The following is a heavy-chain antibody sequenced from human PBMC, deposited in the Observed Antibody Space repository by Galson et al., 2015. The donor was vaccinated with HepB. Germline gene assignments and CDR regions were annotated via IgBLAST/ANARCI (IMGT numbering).Heavy chain of an antibody. D-gene: IGHD5-18*01. CDR3: ATFPAKTWIQLWTHSEEFDY. J-gene: IGHJ4*02. CDR1: GFTFSSYA. V-gene: IGHV3-30-3*01. CDR2: ISYDGSNK. Sequence: SLRLSCAASGFTFSSYAMHWVRQAPGKGLEWVAVISYDGSNKYYADSVKGRFTISRDNSKNTLYLQMNSLRAEDTAVYYCATFPAKTWIQLWTHSEEFDYWGQGTLVTVSS.